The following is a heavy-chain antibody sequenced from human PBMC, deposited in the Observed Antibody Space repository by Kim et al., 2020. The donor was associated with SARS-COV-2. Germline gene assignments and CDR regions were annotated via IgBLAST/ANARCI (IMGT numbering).Heavy chain of an antibody. V-gene: IGHV3-49*03. CDR3: TRTDYDYVWGSYPPIDY. J-gene: IGHJ4*02. D-gene: IGHD3-16*02. Sequence: GGSLRLSCTASGFTFGDYAMSWFRQAPGKGLEWVGFIRSKAYGGTTEYAASVKGRFTISRDDSKSIAYLQMNSLKTEDTAVYYCTRTDYDYVWGSYPPIDYWGQGTLVTVSS. CDR2: IRSKAYGGTT. CDR1: GFTFGDYA.